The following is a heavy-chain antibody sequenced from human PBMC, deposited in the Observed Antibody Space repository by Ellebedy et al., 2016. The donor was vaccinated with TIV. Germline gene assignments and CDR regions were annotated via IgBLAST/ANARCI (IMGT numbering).Heavy chain of an antibody. CDR1: GFTFSSYT. V-gene: IGHV3-21*01. J-gene: IGHJ4*02. Sequence: GESLKISCAASGFTFSSYTINWVRQTPGQGLEWVSSIRSSGSYLYYADSVKGRFTISRDNAKNSLYLQMNSMRVDDTAVYYCATSRARVYWGQGTLVTVSS. CDR3: ATSRARVY. CDR2: IRSSGSYL.